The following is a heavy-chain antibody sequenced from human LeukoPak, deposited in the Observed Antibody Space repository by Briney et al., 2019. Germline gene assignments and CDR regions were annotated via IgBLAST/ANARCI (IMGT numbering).Heavy chain of an antibody. V-gene: IGHV1-24*01. CDR3: ATDRSGGSWFLFDY. Sequence: ASVKVSCKVSGYTLTELSMHWARQAPGKGLEWMGGFDPEDGETIYAQKFQGRVTMTEDTSTDTAYMELSSLRSEDTAVYYCATDRSGGSWFLFDYWGQGTLVTVSS. CDR1: GYTLTELS. CDR2: FDPEDGET. J-gene: IGHJ4*02. D-gene: IGHD2-15*01.